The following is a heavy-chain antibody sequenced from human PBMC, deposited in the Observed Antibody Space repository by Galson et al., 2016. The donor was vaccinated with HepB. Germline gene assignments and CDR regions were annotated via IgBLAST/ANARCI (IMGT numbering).Heavy chain of an antibody. CDR2: IRSQTYGGTT. J-gene: IGHJ4*02. V-gene: IGHV3-49*03. D-gene: IGHD5-18*01. CDR3: TRLSGYTYGHDFDY. CDR1: GFTFADYA. Sequence: SLRLSCATSGFTFADYAMPWFRQTPGKGLEWVGFIRSQTYGGTTDYAASVEGRFTISRDDSKSIVYLQMNSLKTEDTALYYCTRLSGYTYGHDFDYWGQGTLVTVSS.